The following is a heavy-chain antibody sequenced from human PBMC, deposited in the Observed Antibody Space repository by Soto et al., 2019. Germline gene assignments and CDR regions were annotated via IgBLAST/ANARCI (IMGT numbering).Heavy chain of an antibody. CDR3: ARLRIATNNYKWFDP. J-gene: IGHJ5*02. Sequence: PSETLSLTCSVSGAALNSGNYYWSCMRQVPGKGLEWIGHIYVTGAVDYNPSLRDRITISQDTSESQFSLNLRLVTAADTAVYYCARLRIATNNYKWFDPWGQGTLVTVSS. CDR1: GAALNSGNYY. V-gene: IGHV4-31*03. D-gene: IGHD2-21*01. CDR2: IYVTGAV.